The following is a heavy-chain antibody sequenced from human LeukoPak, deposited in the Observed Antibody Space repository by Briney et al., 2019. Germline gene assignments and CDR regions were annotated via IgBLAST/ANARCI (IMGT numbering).Heavy chain of an antibody. D-gene: IGHD2-2*01. V-gene: IGHV4-39*07. Sequence: SETLSLTCTVSGGSISSSSYYWGWIRQPPGKGLEWIGSIYYSGSTYYNPSLKSRVTISVDTSKNQFSLKLSSVTAADTAVYYCARGALGVVVPAATANWFDPWGQGTLVTVSS. J-gene: IGHJ5*02. CDR1: GGSISSSSYY. CDR2: IYYSGST. CDR3: ARGALGVVVPAATANWFDP.